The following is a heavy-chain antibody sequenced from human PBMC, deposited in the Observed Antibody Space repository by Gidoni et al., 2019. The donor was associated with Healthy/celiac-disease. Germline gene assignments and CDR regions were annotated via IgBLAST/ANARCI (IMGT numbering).Heavy chain of an antibody. D-gene: IGHD3-3*01. Sequence: QVQLVQSGAEVKKPGASVKVSCKASGSTFTGYYMHWVRQAPGQELEWMGWINPNSCGTNYAQKFQGRVTMTRDTSISTAYMELSRLRSDDTAVYYCARASKDFWSGESFDYWGQGTLVTVSS. CDR1: GSTFTGYY. V-gene: IGHV1-2*02. CDR3: ARASKDFWSGESFDY. J-gene: IGHJ4*02. CDR2: INPNSCGT.